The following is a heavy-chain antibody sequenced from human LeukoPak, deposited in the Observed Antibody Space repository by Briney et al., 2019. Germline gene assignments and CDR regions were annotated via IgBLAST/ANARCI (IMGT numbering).Heavy chain of an antibody. CDR1: GYTFTSYG. J-gene: IGHJ4*02. CDR2: ISAYNGNT. D-gene: IGHD4-17*01. CDR3: ARDSPPPYGDYVMLDY. V-gene: IGHV1-18*04. Sequence: ASVKVSCKASGYTFTSYGISWVRQAPGQALEWMGWISAYNGNTNYAQKLQGRVTMTTDTSTSTAYMELRSLRSDDTAVYYCARDSPPPYGDYVMLDYWGQGTLVTVSS.